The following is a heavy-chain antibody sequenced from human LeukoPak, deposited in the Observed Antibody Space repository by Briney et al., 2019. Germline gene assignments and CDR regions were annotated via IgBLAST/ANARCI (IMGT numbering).Heavy chain of an antibody. CDR2: INSDGSST. V-gene: IGHV3-74*01. J-gene: IGHJ4*02. Sequence: PGGSLRLSCAASGFTFSSYWMHWVRQAPGKGLVWVLRINSDGSSTTYADSVKGRFTISRDNAKNTLYLQMNSLRAEDTAVYYCARGRVGATKAFDYWGQGTLVTVSS. CDR3: ARGRVGATKAFDY. CDR1: GFTFSSYW. D-gene: IGHD1-26*01.